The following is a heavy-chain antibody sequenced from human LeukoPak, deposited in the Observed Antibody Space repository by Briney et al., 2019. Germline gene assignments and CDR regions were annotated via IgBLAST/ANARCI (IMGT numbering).Heavy chain of an antibody. V-gene: IGHV3-30*04. CDR2: ISYDGSNK. CDR1: GFTFSSYA. D-gene: IGHD3-3*01. CDR3: ARNPPWGSYYDFWSGYQTSYGMDV. Sequence: GGSLRLSCAASGFTFSSYAMHWVRQAPGKGLEWVAVISYDGSNKYYADSVKGRFTISRDNSKNTLYLQMNSLRAEDTAVYYCARNPPWGSYYDFWSGYQTSYGMDVWGQGTKVTVSS. J-gene: IGHJ6*02.